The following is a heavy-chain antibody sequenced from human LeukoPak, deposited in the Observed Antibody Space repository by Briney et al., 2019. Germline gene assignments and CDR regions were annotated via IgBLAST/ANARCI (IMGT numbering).Heavy chain of an antibody. CDR1: GGSFSGYY. Sequence: SSETLSLTCAVYGGSFSGYYWSWIRQPPGKGLEWIGEINHSGSTNYNPSFKSRVTISVDTSKNQFSLKLSSVTAADTAVYYCARPLNDGSGSPYYFDYWGQGTLVTVSS. V-gene: IGHV4-34*01. CDR3: ARPLNDGSGSPYYFDY. CDR2: INHSGST. D-gene: IGHD3-10*01. J-gene: IGHJ4*02.